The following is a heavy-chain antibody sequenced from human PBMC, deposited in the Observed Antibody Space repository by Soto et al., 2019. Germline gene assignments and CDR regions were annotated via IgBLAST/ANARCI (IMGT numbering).Heavy chain of an antibody. CDR3: ARAPRHCTNGVCYYLDY. Sequence: AGGSLRLSCAASGFTFSSYAMHWVRQAPGKGLEWVAVISYDGSNKYYADSVKGRFTISRDNSKNTLYLQMNSLRAEDTAVYYCARAPRHCTNGVCYYLDYWGQGTLVTVSS. CDR2: ISYDGSNK. J-gene: IGHJ4*02. V-gene: IGHV3-30-3*01. D-gene: IGHD2-8*01. CDR1: GFTFSSYA.